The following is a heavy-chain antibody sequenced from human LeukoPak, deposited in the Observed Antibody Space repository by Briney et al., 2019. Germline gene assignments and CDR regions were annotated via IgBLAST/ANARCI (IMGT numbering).Heavy chain of an antibody. Sequence: GGSLRLFCAASGFTFSSYWLHWVRQAPGKGLVWVSRINSDGSSTSCADSVKGRFTISRDNAKNTLYLQMNSLRAEDTAVYYCARRFGSRGGNDYWGQGTLVTVSS. CDR3: ARRFGSRGGNDY. CDR2: INSDGSST. D-gene: IGHD2-15*01. J-gene: IGHJ4*02. V-gene: IGHV3-74*01. CDR1: GFTFSSYW.